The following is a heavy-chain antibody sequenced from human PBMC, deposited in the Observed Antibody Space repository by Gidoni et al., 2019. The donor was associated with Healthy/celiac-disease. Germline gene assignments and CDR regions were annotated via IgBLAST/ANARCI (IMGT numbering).Heavy chain of an antibody. Sequence: QVQLQESGPGLVKPSETRSLTCTVSRGSISSYYWSWIRQPPGEGLEWIGYIYYSGCTSYNPSLKSRVTISVDTSKNQFSLKLGSVTAADTAVYYCARDGEWYSSSWFDYWGQGTLVTVSS. CDR3: ARDGEWYSSSWFDY. D-gene: IGHD6-13*01. CDR1: RGSISSYY. J-gene: IGHJ4*02. CDR2: IYYSGCT. V-gene: IGHV4-59*01.